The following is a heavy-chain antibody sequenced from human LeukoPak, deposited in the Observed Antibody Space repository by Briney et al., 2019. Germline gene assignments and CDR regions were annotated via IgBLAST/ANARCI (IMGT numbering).Heavy chain of an antibody. CDR2: IYPGDSDT. J-gene: IGHJ4*02. V-gene: IGHV5-51*01. CDR3: ARYVRESSSLFYFDY. Sequence: GESLKISCKGSGYSFTSYWIGWVRQLPGKGLEWMGIIYPGDSDTRYSPSFQGQVTVSADKSISTAYLQWSSLKASDTAMYYCARYVRESSSLFYFDYWGQGTLVTVSS. D-gene: IGHD6-6*01. CDR1: GYSFTSYW.